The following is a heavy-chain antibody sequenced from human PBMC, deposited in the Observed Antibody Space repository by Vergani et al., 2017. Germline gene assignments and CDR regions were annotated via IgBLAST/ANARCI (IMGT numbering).Heavy chain of an antibody. D-gene: IGHD3-10*01. Sequence: EVQLVESWGGLVQPGGSLRLSCAASGFTFSSYWMSWVRQAPGKGLEWVANIKQDGSEKYYVDSVKGRFTISRDNAKNSLYLQMNSLRAEDTAVYYCARYGSGTLYGMDVWGQGTTVTVSS. CDR1: GFTFSSYW. V-gene: IGHV3-7*03. CDR2: IKQDGSEK. CDR3: ARYGSGTLYGMDV. J-gene: IGHJ6*02.